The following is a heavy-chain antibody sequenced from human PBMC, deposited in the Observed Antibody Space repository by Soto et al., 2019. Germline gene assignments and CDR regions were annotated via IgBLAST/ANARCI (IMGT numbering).Heavy chain of an antibody. V-gene: IGHV3-53*01. J-gene: IGHJ4*02. CDR1: GFNVSSNY. D-gene: IGHD2-2*01. Sequence: EVQLVESGGGLIQPGGSLRLSCAASGFNVSSNYMSWVRQAPGKGPEWLSVIYSGGSTYYAESVKGRFTISRDNSKNTLNLQMNALRVEDTAVYYCARGPHVGISTSWGQGTLVTVSS. CDR3: ARGPHVGISTS. CDR2: IYSGGST.